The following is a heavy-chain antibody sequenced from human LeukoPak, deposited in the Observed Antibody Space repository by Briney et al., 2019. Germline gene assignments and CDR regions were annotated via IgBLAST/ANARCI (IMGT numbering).Heavy chain of an antibody. J-gene: IGHJ4*02. D-gene: IGHD6-19*01. V-gene: IGHV4-39*01. CDR3: ARSCRAVAGTLDY. CDR1: GASVTSSSYY. CDR2: IYYSGST. Sequence: PSETLSLTCTVSGASVTSSSYYWGWIRQPPGKGLEWIGIIYYSGSTYYNPSLKSRVTISVDTSKNQFSLKLSSVTAADTAVYYCARSCRAVAGTLDYWGQGTLVTVSS.